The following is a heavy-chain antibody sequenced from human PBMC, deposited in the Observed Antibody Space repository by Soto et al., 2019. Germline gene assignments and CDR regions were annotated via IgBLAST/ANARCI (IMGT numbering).Heavy chain of an antibody. CDR1: GGSISSYY. D-gene: IGHD2-21*02. CDR3: ARVSQHIVVVTATHYYYYGVDV. J-gene: IGHJ6*02. Sequence: SETLSLTCTVSGGSISSYYWSWIRQPPGKGLEWIGYIYYSGSTNYNPSLKSRVTISVDTSKNQFSLKLSSVTAADTAVYYCARVSQHIVVVTATHYYYYGVDVWGQGTTVTVSS. V-gene: IGHV4-59*01. CDR2: IYYSGST.